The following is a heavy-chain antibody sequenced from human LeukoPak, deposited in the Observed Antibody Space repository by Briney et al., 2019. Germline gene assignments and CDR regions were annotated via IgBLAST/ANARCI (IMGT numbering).Heavy chain of an antibody. CDR1: GYTLTELS. Sequence: GASVKVSCKVSGYTLTELSIHWVRQAPGKGLEWMGGFDPEDGEIIYAQKFQGRVTMTEDTSTDTAYMELTSLRSEDTAVYYCATDNPLPAATRGGVYWGQGTLVTVSS. CDR2: FDPEDGEI. CDR3: ATDNPLPAATRGGVY. J-gene: IGHJ4*02. D-gene: IGHD2-2*01. V-gene: IGHV1-24*01.